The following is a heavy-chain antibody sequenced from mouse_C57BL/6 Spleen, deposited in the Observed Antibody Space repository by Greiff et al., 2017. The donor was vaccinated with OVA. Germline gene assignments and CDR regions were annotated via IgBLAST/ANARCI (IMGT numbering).Heavy chain of an antibody. CDR1: GYTFTSYW. CDR2: IYPGSGST. Sequence: QVQLQQPGAELVKPGASVKMSCKASGYTFTSYWITWVKQRPGQGLEWIGDIYPGSGSTNYNEKFKSKATLTVDTSSSTAYMQLSSLTSEDSAVYYCARGGAFYYGSSYVTYAMDYWGQGTSVTVSS. V-gene: IGHV1-55*01. D-gene: IGHD1-1*01. J-gene: IGHJ4*01. CDR3: ARGGAFYYGSSYVTYAMDY.